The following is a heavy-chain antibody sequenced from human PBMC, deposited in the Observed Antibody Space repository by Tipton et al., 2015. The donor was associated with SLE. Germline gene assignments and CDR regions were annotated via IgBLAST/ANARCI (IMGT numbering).Heavy chain of an antibody. D-gene: IGHD6-19*01. CDR2: IYYSGST. CDR1: GFTFSSYA. J-gene: IGHJ4*02. CDR3: ARLAVAGMWYYFDF. V-gene: IGHV4-59*01. Sequence: LRLSCAASGFTFSSYAMSWIRQPPGKGLEWIGYIYYSGSTNYNPSLKSRVTISVDTSKNQFSLKLSSVTAADTAVYYCARLAVAGMWYYFDFWGQGAPVTVSS.